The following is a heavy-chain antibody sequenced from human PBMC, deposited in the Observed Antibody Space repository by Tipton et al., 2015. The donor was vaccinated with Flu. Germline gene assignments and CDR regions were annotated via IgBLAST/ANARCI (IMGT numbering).Heavy chain of an antibody. Sequence: LRLSCVVSGDSIRGPYYWAWVRQPPGKALEWLGNIFHTGSMYYNPSLGSRLALSVDRSKNQFSLKLTSVTAADTAVYFCARRDYSNYVSDPKNWFDPWGQGTLVTVSS. D-gene: IGHD4-11*01. J-gene: IGHJ5*02. CDR3: ARRDYSNYVSDPKNWFDP. V-gene: IGHV4-38-2*01. CDR1: GDSIRGPYY. CDR2: IFHTGSM.